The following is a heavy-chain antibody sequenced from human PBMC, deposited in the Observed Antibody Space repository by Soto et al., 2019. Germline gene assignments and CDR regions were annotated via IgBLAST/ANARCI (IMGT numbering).Heavy chain of an antibody. CDR2: ISYDGNVA. J-gene: IGHJ4*02. Sequence: QVQLVESGGGVVQPGRSLRLSCAASGFTFSNYGRHWVGQAPGKGPEWVIVISYDGNVAYYADSVKGRFTISRDNSKNTLYLQMNSLRTEDTAMYYCAKEGPITNWYFDYWGQGTLVTVSS. D-gene: IGHD1-1*01. CDR1: GFTFSNYG. V-gene: IGHV3-30*18. CDR3: AKEGPITNWYFDY.